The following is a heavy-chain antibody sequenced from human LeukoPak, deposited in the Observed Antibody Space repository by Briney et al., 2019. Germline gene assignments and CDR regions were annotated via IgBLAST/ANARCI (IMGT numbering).Heavy chain of an antibody. CDR3: ANIGDGPFDP. D-gene: IGHD3-10*01. CDR1: GFTFSNYW. V-gene: IGHV3-7*03. J-gene: IGHJ5*02. CDR2: IMQDGSEK. Sequence: QSGGSLRLSCAASGFTFSNYWMSWVRQVPGKGLEWVANIMQDGSEKFYVGSVKGRFTISRDNAKNSLYLQMNSLSTEDTALYYCANIGDGPFDPWGQGTLVTVSS.